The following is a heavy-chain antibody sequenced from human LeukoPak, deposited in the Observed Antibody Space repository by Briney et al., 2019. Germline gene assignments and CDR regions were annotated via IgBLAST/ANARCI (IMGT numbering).Heavy chain of an antibody. CDR2: INHSGST. CDR1: GGSFSGYY. J-gene: IGHJ1*01. D-gene: IGHD2-2*01. Sequence: SETLSLTCAVYGGSFSGYYWSWIRQPPGKGLEWIGEINHSGSTNYNPSLKSRVTISVDTSKNQFSLKLSSVTAADTAVYYCARAKRVVVPAASPAEYFQHWGQGTLVTVSS. CDR3: ARAKRVVVPAASPAEYFQH. V-gene: IGHV4-34*01.